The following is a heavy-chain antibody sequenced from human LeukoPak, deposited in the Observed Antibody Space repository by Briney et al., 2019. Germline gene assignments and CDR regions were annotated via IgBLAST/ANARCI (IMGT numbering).Heavy chain of an antibody. CDR2: IYHSGST. D-gene: IGHD3-16*01. CDR3: ARGTSAYDAFDI. J-gene: IGHJ3*02. V-gene: IGHV4-30-2*01. CDR1: GGSMSSGGYS. Sequence: SQTLSLTCAVSGGSMSSGGYSWSWIRQPPGKGLEWIGYIYHSGSTYYNPSLKSRVTISVDRSKNQFSLKLSSVTAADTAVYYCARGTSAYDAFDIWGQGTMVTVSS.